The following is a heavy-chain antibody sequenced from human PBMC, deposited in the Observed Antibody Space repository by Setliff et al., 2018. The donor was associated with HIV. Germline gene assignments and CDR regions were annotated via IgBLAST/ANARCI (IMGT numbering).Heavy chain of an antibody. D-gene: IGHD2-15*01. Sequence: PSETLSLTCTVSGGSVSTSSYSWGWLRQPPEKGLEWIGTIYHTGKTYYNSSLNSRVTIAVDTSKDQFSLNLSTVTAADTAVYYCGRVAGYCAPSRCYGYNAFDVWGPGTMVTVSS. CDR2: IYHTGKT. V-gene: IGHV4-39*01. CDR1: GGSVSTSSYS. CDR3: GRVAGYCAPSRCYGYNAFDV. J-gene: IGHJ3*01.